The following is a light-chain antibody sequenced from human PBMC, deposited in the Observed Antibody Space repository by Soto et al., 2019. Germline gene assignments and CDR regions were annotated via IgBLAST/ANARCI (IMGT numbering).Light chain of an antibody. CDR2: LNSDGSH. V-gene: IGLV4-69*01. J-gene: IGLJ2*01. CDR3: QTWGTGIHVV. Sequence: QAVVTQSPSASASLGASVKLTCTLSSGHSSYAIAWHQQQPEKGPRFLMKLNSDGSHFKGDGIPDRFSGSSSGAERHLTISSLQSEDEADYYCQTWGTGIHVVFGGGTKVTVL. CDR1: SGHSSYA.